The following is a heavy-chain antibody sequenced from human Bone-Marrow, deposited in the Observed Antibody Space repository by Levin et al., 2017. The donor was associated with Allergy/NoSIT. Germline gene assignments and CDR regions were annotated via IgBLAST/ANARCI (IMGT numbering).Heavy chain of an antibody. D-gene: IGHD3-22*01. CDR3: AWYDTSGYHSPFDY. J-gene: IGHJ4*02. Sequence: LSLTCAASGLIFSNYAMNWVRQAPGKGLEWVSQISGSGSNTHYADSVRGRFTFSRDNSNNTVYLQMNSLRADDTAVYYCAWYDTSGYHSPFDYWGQGTLVTVSS. CDR2: ISGSGSNT. V-gene: IGHV3-23*01. CDR1: GLIFSNYA.